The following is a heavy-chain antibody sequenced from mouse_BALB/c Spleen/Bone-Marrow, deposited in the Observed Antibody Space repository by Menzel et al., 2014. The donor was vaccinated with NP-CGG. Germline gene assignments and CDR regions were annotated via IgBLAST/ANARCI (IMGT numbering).Heavy chain of an antibody. CDR1: GFNIKDTY. CDR3: ARYGNYCYAMDY. D-gene: IGHD2-1*01. J-gene: IGHJ4*01. CDR2: IDPANGNT. V-gene: IGHV14-3*02. Sequence: EVKLQESGAELVKPGASVKLSCTASGFNIKDTYMHWVKQRPEQGLEWIGRIDPANGNTKYDPKFQGTATITADTSSNTASLQLSSLTSEDTAVYYCARYGNYCYAMDYWGQGTSVAVSS.